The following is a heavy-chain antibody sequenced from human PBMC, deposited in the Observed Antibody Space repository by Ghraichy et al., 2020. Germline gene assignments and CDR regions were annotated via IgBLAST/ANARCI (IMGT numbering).Heavy chain of an antibody. D-gene: IGHD3-10*01. CDR2: ISGSGGST. CDR1: GFTFRSYA. V-gene: IGHV3-23*01. Sequence: GGSLRLSCAASGFTFRSYAMSWLRQAPGKGLEWDSAISGSGGSTYYADSVKGRFTISRDNSKNTLYLQMNSLRAEDTAVYYCAKSPGLGKFDYWGQGTLVTVSS. CDR3: AKSPGLGKFDY. J-gene: IGHJ4*02.